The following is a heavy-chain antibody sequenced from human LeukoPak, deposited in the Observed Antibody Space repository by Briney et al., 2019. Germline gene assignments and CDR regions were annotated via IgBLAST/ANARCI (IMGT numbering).Heavy chain of an antibody. CDR1: GFTVSSNY. V-gene: IGHV3-66*01. CDR3: ARDTYYYDSSGYYIIDY. J-gene: IGHJ4*02. Sequence: PGGSLRLSCAASGFTVSSNYMSWVRQAPGKGLEWVSVIYSGGSTYYADSVKGRFTISRDNSKNTLYLQMNSLRAEDTAVYYCARDTYYYDSSGYYIIDYWGQGTLVTVSS. CDR2: IYSGGST. D-gene: IGHD3-22*01.